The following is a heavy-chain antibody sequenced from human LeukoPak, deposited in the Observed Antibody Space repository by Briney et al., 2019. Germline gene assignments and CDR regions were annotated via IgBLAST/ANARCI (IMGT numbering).Heavy chain of an antibody. V-gene: IGHV3-15*01. CDR1: GFSFMNAW. J-gene: IGHJ4*02. D-gene: IGHD2/OR15-2a*01. CDR2: IKSNADGGTP. Sequence: GGSLRLSCAASGFSFMNAWMIWVRQAPGKGLEWVGRIKSNADGGTPDYAAPARGRFTTSRDDSKNTLYLQMNSLKTEDTAVYYCTTFYHEYSPYWGRGTLVTVSS. CDR3: TTFYHEYSPY.